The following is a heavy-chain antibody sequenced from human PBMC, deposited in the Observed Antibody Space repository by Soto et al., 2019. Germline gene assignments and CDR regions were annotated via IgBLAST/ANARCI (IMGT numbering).Heavy chain of an antibody. Sequence: SETLSLTCAVSGGSISSSNWWSWVRQPPGKGLGWIGEIYHSGSTNYNPSLKSRVTMSVDKSKNQFSLKLSSVTAADTAVYYCARVYYDFWSGYSWVDYWGQGTLVTVSS. CDR3: ARVYYDFWSGYSWVDY. CDR1: GGSISSSNW. J-gene: IGHJ4*02. V-gene: IGHV4-4*02. D-gene: IGHD3-3*01. CDR2: IYHSGST.